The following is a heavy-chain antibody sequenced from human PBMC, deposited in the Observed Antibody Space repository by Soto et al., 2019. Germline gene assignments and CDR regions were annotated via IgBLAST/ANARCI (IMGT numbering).Heavy chain of an antibody. D-gene: IGHD6-13*01. CDR3: ATAVIAAAGVDDFEI. J-gene: IGHJ3*02. CDR1: GYTFTSYD. V-gene: IGHV1-8*01. CDR2: MNPNSGNT. Sequence: QVQLVQSGAEVKKPGASVKVSCKASGYTFTSYDINWVRQATGQGLEWMVWMNPNSGNTGYAQKFQGRVTMTRNTSISTAYMELSSLRSEDTAVYYCATAVIAAAGVDDFEIWGQGTMVTVSS.